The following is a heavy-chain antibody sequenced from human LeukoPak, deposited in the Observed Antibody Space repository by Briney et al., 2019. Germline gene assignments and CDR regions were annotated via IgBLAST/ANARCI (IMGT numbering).Heavy chain of an antibody. D-gene: IGHD6-13*01. Sequence: GGSLRLSCAASGFTFSSYWMSWVRQAPGKGLEWVANIKQDGSEKYYVDSVKGRFTISRDNAKNSLYLQMNSLRAEDTAVYYCASADVQQQLAMEVWYFQHWGQGTLVTVSS. CDR1: GFTFSSYW. CDR3: ASADVQQQLAMEVWYFQH. J-gene: IGHJ1*01. CDR2: IKQDGSEK. V-gene: IGHV3-7*01.